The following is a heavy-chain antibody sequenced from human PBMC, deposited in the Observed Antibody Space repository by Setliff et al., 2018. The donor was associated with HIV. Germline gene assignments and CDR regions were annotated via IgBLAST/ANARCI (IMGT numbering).Heavy chain of an antibody. D-gene: IGHD6-19*01. V-gene: IGHV1-2*02. CDR3: ARGLAVAGKSYYSYYYMDV. J-gene: IGHJ6*03. CDR1: GYTFTGYY. Sequence: ASVKVSCKASGYTFTGYYMHWVRQAPGQGLEWMGWINPNSGGTNYAQKFQGRVTMTRDTSISTAYMELSRLRSDDTAVYYCARGLAVAGKSYYSYYYMDVWGKGTTVTVSS. CDR2: INPNSGGT.